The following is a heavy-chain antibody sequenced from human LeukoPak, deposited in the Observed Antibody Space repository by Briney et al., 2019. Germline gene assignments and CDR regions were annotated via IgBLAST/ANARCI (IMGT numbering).Heavy chain of an antibody. Sequence: SETLSLTCAVYGGSFSGYYWSWIRQPPGKGLEWIGEIKHSGSTNYNPSLKSRVTISVDTSKNQFSLKLSSVTAADTAVYYCARVGWRYSSSWYKTLPFDYWGQGTLVTVSS. CDR3: ARVGWRYSSSWYKTLPFDY. D-gene: IGHD6-13*01. J-gene: IGHJ4*02. CDR2: IKHSGST. V-gene: IGHV4-34*01. CDR1: GGSFSGYY.